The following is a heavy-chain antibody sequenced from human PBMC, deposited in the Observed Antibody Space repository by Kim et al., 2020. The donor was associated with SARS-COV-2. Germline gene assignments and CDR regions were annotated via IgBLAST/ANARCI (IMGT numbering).Heavy chain of an antibody. CDR2: IWYDGSNK. V-gene: IGHV3-33*01. Sequence: GGSLRLSCAASGFTFSSYGMHWVRQAPGKGLEWVAVIWYDGSNKYYADSVKGRFTISRDNSKNTLYLQMNSLRAEDTAVYYCARVQSGRYFDWLLSYYYYGMDVWGQGTTVTVSS. CDR1: GFTFSSYG. CDR3: ARVQSGRYFDWLLSYYYYGMDV. J-gene: IGHJ6*02. D-gene: IGHD3-9*01.